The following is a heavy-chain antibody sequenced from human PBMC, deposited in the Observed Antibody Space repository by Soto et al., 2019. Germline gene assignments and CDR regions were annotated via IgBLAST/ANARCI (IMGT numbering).Heavy chain of an antibody. CDR1: GYTFTGYY. V-gene: IGHV1-2*04. CDR3: ASGRDDSSGYHPFDY. Sequence: QVQLVQSGAEVKKPGASVKVSCKASGYTFTGYYMHWVRQAPGQGLEWMGWINPNSGGTNYAQKFQGWVTITRNTSISTDYMELSRLRSDDTAVYYCASGRDDSSGYHPFDYWGQGTLVTVSS. CDR2: INPNSGGT. J-gene: IGHJ4*02. D-gene: IGHD3-22*01.